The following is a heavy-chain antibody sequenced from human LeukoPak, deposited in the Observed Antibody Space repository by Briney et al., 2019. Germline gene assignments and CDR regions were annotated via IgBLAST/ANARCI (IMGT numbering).Heavy chain of an antibody. CDR3: AKPISGGLAVTADWFHP. Sequence: GGSLRLSCAASGFAFSFYAMSWLRQPPGKGLEWVSTINANSGTTSYAASVRGRFTISRDDSKNTLYLQVNTLRADDTATYYCAKPISGGLAVTADWFHPWGLGTLVVVSS. CDR1: GFAFSFYA. CDR2: INANSGTT. J-gene: IGHJ5*01. D-gene: IGHD6-19*01. V-gene: IGHV3-23*01.